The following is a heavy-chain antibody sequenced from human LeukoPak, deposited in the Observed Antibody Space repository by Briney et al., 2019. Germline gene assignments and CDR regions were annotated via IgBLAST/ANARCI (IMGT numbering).Heavy chain of an antibody. CDR1: GFTFSSYA. V-gene: IGHV3-30-3*01. CDR3: ARDLAAAGVFDY. CDR2: ISYDGSNK. D-gene: IGHD6-13*01. J-gene: IGHJ4*02. Sequence: PGRSLRLSCAASGFTFSSYAMHWVRQAPGKGLEWVAVISYDGSNKYYADSVKGRFTISRDNSKNTLYLQMNSLRAEDTAVYYCARDLAAAGVFDYRGQGTLVTVSS.